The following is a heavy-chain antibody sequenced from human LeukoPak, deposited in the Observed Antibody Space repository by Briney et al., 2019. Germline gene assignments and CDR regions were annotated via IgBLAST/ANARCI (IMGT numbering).Heavy chain of an antibody. D-gene: IGHD6-13*01. CDR1: GGSFSGYY. J-gene: IGHJ4*02. Sequence: PSETLSLTCAVYGGSFSGYYWSWIRQPPGKGLEWIGEINHSGSTNYNPSLKSRVTISVDTSKNQFSLKLSSVTAADTAVYYCARTIAAAGTYYFYYCGQGTLVTVSS. V-gene: IGHV4-34*01. CDR2: INHSGST. CDR3: ARTIAAAGTYYFYY.